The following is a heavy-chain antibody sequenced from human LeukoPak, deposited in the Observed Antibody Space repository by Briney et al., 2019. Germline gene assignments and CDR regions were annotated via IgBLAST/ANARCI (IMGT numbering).Heavy chain of an antibody. CDR2: ISGSGGST. V-gene: IGHV3-23*01. CDR3: ARAPANLIYSSGYCYFDY. D-gene: IGHD3-22*01. Sequence: PGGFLRLSCAASGFTFSSYAMSWVRQAPGKGLEWVSAISGSGGSTYYADSVKGRFTISRDNAKNSLYLQMNSLRAEDTAVYYCARAPANLIYSSGYCYFDYWGQGTLVTVSS. CDR1: GFTFSSYA. J-gene: IGHJ4*02.